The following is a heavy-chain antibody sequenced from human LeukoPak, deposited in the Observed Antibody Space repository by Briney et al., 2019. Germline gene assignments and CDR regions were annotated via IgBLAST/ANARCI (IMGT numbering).Heavy chain of an antibody. CDR1: GDSVSRSDPY. CDR2: IYYSGRT. J-gene: IGHJ1*01. Sequence: SETLSLTCSVSGDSVSRSDPYWYWIRQPPGKGLEWIGTIYYSGRTYYSPSLKSRVTMSVDPSNNQFSLNLRSVTAADTAVYYCARRRYYDGSGYLEWGQGTLLSVSS. CDR3: ARRRYYDGSGYLE. V-gene: IGHV4-39*01. D-gene: IGHD3-22*01.